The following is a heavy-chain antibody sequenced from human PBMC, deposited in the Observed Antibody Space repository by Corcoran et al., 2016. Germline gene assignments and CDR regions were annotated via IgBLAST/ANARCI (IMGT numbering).Heavy chain of an antibody. CDR1: GFTFSSYS. Sequence: EVQLVESGGGLVKPGGSLRLSCAASGFTFSSYSMNWVRQAPGKGLEWVSSISSSSSYIYYADSVKGRFTISRDNAKNSLYLQVNSLRAEDTAVYYCAREALYYYDNNSYPDYWGQGTLVTVSS. D-gene: IGHD3-22*01. CDR3: AREALYYYDNNSYPDY. CDR2: ISSSSSYI. J-gene: IGHJ4*02. V-gene: IGHV3-21*01.